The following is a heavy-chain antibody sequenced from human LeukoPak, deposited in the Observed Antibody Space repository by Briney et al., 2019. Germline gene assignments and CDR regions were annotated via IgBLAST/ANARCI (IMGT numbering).Heavy chain of an antibody. CDR1: GCTFSSYA. V-gene: IGHV1-69*06. CDR3: ARVKWRHCSGGSCYPAAAFDI. CDR2: IIPIFGTA. J-gene: IGHJ3*02. Sequence: ASVKFSCKASGCTFSSYAISWVRQAPGQGLEWMGGIIPIFGTANYAQKFQGRVTITADKSTSTAYMELSSLRSEDTAVYYCARVKWRHCSGGSCYPAAAFDIWGQGTMVTVSS. D-gene: IGHD2-15*01.